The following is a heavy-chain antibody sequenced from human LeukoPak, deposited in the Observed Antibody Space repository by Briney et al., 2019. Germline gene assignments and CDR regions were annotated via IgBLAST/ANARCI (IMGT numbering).Heavy chain of an antibody. CDR3: ARDSHFQTSSGYSFDY. Sequence: GGSLRLSCAASGFTFSSYNMNWVRQAPGKGLEWVSYISSGSITIYYADSVKGRFTISRDNAKNSLYLQMNSLRDEDTAVYYCARDSHFQTSSGYSFDYWGQGTLVTVSS. CDR2: ISSGSITI. V-gene: IGHV3-48*02. J-gene: IGHJ4*02. D-gene: IGHD3-22*01. CDR1: GFTFSSYN.